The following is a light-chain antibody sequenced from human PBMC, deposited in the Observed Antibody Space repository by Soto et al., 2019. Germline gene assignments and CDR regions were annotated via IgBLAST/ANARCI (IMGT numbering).Light chain of an antibody. CDR2: GSF. V-gene: IGKV3-15*01. CDR1: QSVDNN. CDR3: QQYNDRPYT. J-gene: IGKJ5*01. Sequence: EIVMTQSPVTLSASPGESATLSCRASQSVDNNVAWYQQKPGQAPRLLIVGSFARATGIPARFSGSGSGSEFTLTISGLQSEDFAVYYCQQYNDRPYTFGQGTRLEI.